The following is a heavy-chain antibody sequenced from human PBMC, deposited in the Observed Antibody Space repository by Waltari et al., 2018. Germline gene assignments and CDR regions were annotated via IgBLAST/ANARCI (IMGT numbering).Heavy chain of an antibody. V-gene: IGHV4-39*07. CDR3: ARHMTTVTTSSFDY. CDR2: ITHIGSS. D-gene: IGHD4-17*01. Sequence: QLQLQESGPGLVKPSETLSLTCTVSGASVSSRIHYWGWIRQSPGKGLEWIGSITHIGSSYYNPSLRSRVTLLVDTSKNQFSLRVNSVTAADMALYYCARHMTTVTTSSFDYWGQGALVTVSS. CDR1: GASVSSRIHY. J-gene: IGHJ4*02.